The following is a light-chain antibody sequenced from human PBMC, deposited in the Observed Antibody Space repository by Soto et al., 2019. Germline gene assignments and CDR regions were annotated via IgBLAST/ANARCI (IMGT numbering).Light chain of an antibody. V-gene: IGKV3-20*01. CDR3: QQYGSSPKK. Sequence: IVLTQSPSTLSLSPVERATLSFTASQIISTSYLAWYQQKPGQAPRLLIYGASSRATGIPDRFSGSGPGTDFTLTISRLEPEDFAVYYCQQYGSSPKKFGQGTKVDIK. J-gene: IGKJ1*01. CDR2: GAS. CDR1: QIISTSY.